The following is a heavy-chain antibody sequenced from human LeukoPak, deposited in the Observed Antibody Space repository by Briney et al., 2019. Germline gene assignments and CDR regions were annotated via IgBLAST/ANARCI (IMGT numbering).Heavy chain of an antibody. V-gene: IGHV4-61*01. CDR2: IYYSGST. CDR3: ARDQGSSSWYVI. Sequence: PSETLSLTCTVSGGSVSSGSYYWSWIRQPPGKGLEWIGYIYYSGSTNYNPSLKSRVTMSVDTSKNQFSLKLSSVTPADTAVYYCARDQGSSSWYVIWGQGTLVTVSS. J-gene: IGHJ4*02. CDR1: GGSVSSGSYY. D-gene: IGHD6-13*01.